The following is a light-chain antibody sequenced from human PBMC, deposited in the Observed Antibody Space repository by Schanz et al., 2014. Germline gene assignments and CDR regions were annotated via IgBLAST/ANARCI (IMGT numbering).Light chain of an antibody. CDR2: EGT. Sequence: QSALTQPASVSGSPGQSITISCTGTSSDVGSYNLVSWYQQHPGEAPKLLIYEGTKRPSGVSYRFSGSKSGNTASLTVSGLQAEDEADYYCSSYAGSNNWVFGGGTKLTVL. CDR1: SSDVGSYNL. J-gene: IGLJ3*02. V-gene: IGLV2-14*02. CDR3: SSYAGSNNWV.